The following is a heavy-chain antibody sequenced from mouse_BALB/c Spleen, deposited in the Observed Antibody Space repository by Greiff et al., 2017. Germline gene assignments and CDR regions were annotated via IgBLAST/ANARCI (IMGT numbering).Heavy chain of an antibody. D-gene: IGHD2-4*01. CDR1: GYTFSSYW. V-gene: IGHV1-9*01. J-gene: IGHJ3*01. CDR2: ILPGSGST. CDR3: ARDDYDVLFAY. Sequence: VQLQQSGAELMKPGASVKISCKATGYTFSSYWIEWVKQRPGHGLEWIGEILPGSGSTNYNEKFKGKATFTADTSSNTAYMQLSSLTSEDSAVYYCARDDYDVLFAYWGQGTLVTVSA.